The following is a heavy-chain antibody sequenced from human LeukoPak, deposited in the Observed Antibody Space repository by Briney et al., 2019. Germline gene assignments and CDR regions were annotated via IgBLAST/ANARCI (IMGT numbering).Heavy chain of an antibody. CDR3: AREEYCTNGVCSYFDY. CDR1: GFTFSSYT. D-gene: IGHD2-8*01. Sequence: PGGSLRLSCAASGFTFSSYTMNWVRQAPGKGLEWVSSISSSSSYIYYADSVKGRFTISRDNAKNSLYLQMNSLRAEDTAVYYRAREEYCTNGVCSYFDYWGQGTLVTVSS. CDR2: ISSSSSYI. J-gene: IGHJ4*02. V-gene: IGHV3-21*01.